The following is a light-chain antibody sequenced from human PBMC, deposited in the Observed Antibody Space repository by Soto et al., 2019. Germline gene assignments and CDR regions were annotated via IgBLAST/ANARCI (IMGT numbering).Light chain of an antibody. J-gene: IGLJ2*01. CDR2: SND. Sequence: QSVLTQPPSASGTPGQRVTISCSGSSSNIGSHTVNWYQQLPGTAPKLLIYSNDQRPSGVPDRFSGSKSGTSASLAISRLQSEDEADYYCAAWDDSLRVLFGGGTKVTVL. V-gene: IGLV1-44*01. CDR3: AAWDDSLRVL. CDR1: SSNIGSHT.